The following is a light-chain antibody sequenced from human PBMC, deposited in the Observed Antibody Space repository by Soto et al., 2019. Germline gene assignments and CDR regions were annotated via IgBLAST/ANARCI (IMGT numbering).Light chain of an antibody. CDR3: QQSYITPRK. CDR2: AAS. CDR1: QSISSY. J-gene: IGKJ1*01. Sequence: DIQMTQSPSSLSASVGDRVTITFLASQSISSYLNWYQHKPGKAPKLLIYAASSLQSGVPSRFRGSGSGTDFTLTISSLQPEDSATYHCQQSYITPRKFGQGTKVDIK. V-gene: IGKV1-39*01.